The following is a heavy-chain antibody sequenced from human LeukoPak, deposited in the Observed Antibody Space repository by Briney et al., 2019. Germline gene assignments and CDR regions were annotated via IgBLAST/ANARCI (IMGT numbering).Heavy chain of an antibody. Sequence: SETLSLTCTVSGGSISSYYWSWIRQPPGKGLEWIGYIYYSGSTNYNPSLKSRVTISVDTSKNQFSLKLSSVTAADTAVYYCARVRQLGLDYWGQGTLVTVSS. CDR1: GGSISSYY. CDR2: IYYSGST. J-gene: IGHJ4*02. D-gene: IGHD6-13*01. V-gene: IGHV4-59*08. CDR3: ARVRQLGLDY.